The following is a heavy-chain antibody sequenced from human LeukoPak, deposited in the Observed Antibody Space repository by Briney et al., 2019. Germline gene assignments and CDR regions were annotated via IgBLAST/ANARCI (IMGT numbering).Heavy chain of an antibody. CDR3: ARTRYYYNSRSYGAPYYFDY. D-gene: IGHD3-10*01. Sequence: SETLSLTCAVYGGSFSGYYWGWIRQPPGKGLEWIGSIYYSGSTYYNPSLKSRVTISVDTSKNQFSLKLSSVTAADTAVYYCARTRYYYNSRSYGAPYYFDYWGQGTLVTVSS. CDR1: GGSFSGYY. CDR2: IYYSGST. V-gene: IGHV4-39*01. J-gene: IGHJ4*02.